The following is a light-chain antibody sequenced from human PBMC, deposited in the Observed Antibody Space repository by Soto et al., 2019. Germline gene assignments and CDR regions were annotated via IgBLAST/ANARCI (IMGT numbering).Light chain of an antibody. V-gene: IGLV2-14*03. CDR3: SSYTTSSTRV. CDR2: EVR. CDR1: SSDVCAYDF. Sequence: SALTQPASVSGSPGQSITISCTGTSSDVCAYDFVSWYQQHPDKAPKLMIYEVRNWPSGVSNRFSGSKSVNTATLTISGLQAEDEADYYCSSYTTSSTRVFGTGTKVTV. J-gene: IGLJ1*01.